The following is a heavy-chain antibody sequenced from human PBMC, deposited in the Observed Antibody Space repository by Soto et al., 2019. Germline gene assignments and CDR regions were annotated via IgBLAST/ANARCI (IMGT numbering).Heavy chain of an antibody. D-gene: IGHD2-2*01. J-gene: IGHJ4*02. CDR3: TKNIGFFSQASCRPPDY. CDR1: GFTFSSYA. CDR2: ISGSGGSR. Sequence: PGGSLRLSCAASGFTFSSYAMSWVRQAPGKGLEWVSVISGSGGSRYYADSVKGRFTISRDDSMNTLYLQMNSLGAEDTAIYYCTKNIGFFSQASCRPPDYWGRGTLVTVSS. V-gene: IGHV3-23*01.